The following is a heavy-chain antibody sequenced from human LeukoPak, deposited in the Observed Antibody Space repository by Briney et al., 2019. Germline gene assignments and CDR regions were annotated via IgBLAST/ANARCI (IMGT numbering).Heavy chain of an antibody. D-gene: IGHD1-26*01. CDR1: GGSISSYY. V-gene: IGHV4-59*01. CDR2: IYYSGST. J-gene: IGHJ5*02. CDR3: ARVVGAQLDP. Sequence: SETLSLTCTVSGGSISSYYWSWIRQPPGKGLEWIGYIYYSGSTNYNPSLKSRVTISVDTSKNQFSLKLSSVTAADTAVYYCARVVGAQLDPCGQGTLVTVSS.